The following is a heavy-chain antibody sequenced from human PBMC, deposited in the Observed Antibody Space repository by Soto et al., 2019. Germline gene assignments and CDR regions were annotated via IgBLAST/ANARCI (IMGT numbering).Heavy chain of an antibody. CDR2: IFYXGST. CDR1: GGSISHYH. V-gene: IGHV4-59*01. Sequence: XRSLTCTVSGGSISHYHWNWIRQAPGKGXEWIVXIFYXGSTXXNPXXTSRGTIXXDMSXXXRSXXXTSVAAADTAVYYCARSFYPWGQGTLVTXSS. J-gene: IGHJ5*02. CDR3: ARSFYP.